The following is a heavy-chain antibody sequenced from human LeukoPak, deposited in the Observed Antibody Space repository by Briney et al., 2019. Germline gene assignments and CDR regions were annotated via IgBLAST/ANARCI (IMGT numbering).Heavy chain of an antibody. CDR1: GGSISSYY. CDR2: IYYSGST. Sequence: SETLSLTCTVSGGSISSYYWSWIRQPPGKGLEWIGYIYYSGSTNYNPSLKSRVTISVDTSKNQFSLKLSSVTAADTAIYYCAKWMVRRDFWSGAFDIWGQGTMVTV. D-gene: IGHD3-3*01. V-gene: IGHV4-59*01. J-gene: IGHJ3*02. CDR3: AKWMVRRDFWSGAFDI.